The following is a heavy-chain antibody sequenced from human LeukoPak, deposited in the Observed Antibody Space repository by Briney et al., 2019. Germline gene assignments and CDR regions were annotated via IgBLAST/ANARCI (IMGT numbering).Heavy chain of an antibody. V-gene: IGHV3-23*01. D-gene: IGHD4-17*01. CDR2: ISGSGGST. J-gene: IGHJ4*02. Sequence: PGGSLRLSCAASGFSFSEHYMAWIRQAPGKGLEWVSAISGSGGSTYYADSVKGRFTISRDNSKNTLYLQMNSLRAEDTAVYYCAKGATVILYYFDYWGQGTLVTVSS. CDR1: GFSFSEHY. CDR3: AKGATVILYYFDY.